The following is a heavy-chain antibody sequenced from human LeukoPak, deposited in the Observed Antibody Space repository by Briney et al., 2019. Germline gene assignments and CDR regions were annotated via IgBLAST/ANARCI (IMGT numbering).Heavy chain of an antibody. J-gene: IGHJ4*02. Sequence: GGSLTLSCAASGFTFSSYAMSWVRQAPGRGLEWVSAISGSGGSTYYADSVKGRFTISRDNSKNTLYLQMNSLRAEDTAVYYCAKGKLELRYYFDYWGQGTLVTVSS. CDR2: ISGSGGST. CDR1: GFTFSSYA. V-gene: IGHV3-23*01. D-gene: IGHD1-7*01. CDR3: AKGKLELRYYFDY.